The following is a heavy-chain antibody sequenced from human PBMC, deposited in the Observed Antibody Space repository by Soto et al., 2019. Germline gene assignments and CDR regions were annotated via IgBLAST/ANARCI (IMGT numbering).Heavy chain of an antibody. V-gene: IGHV3-33*01. D-gene: IGHD5-12*01. Sequence: QVQLVESGGGVVQPGRSLRLSCAASGFTFSSYGMHWVRQAPGKGLEWVALVWYDGGNKYYADSVKGRFTISRDNSKNTLYLEMNSLRDEDTSVYYGVRAAGYSGLDYVYYYGMDVWGQGTRVTVSS. CDR2: VWYDGGNK. CDR1: GFTFSSYG. J-gene: IGHJ6*02. CDR3: VRAAGYSGLDYVYYYGMDV.